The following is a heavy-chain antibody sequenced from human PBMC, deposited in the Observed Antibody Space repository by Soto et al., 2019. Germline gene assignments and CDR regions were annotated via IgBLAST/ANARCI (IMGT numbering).Heavy chain of an antibody. V-gene: IGHV1-18*01. CDR3: VSDLQRFSSWYDYLDS. CDR1: GYAFNNYG. CDR2: ISNYNGNT. J-gene: IGHJ4*02. D-gene: IGHD6-13*01. Sequence: QVQLVQSGDEVEKPGASVKVSCKASGYAFNNYGISWVRQAPGQGPEWMGWISNYNGNTNYAQKFQGRVTMTTDTSTSTVYMELRSLRSDDKAGDCCVSDLQRFSSWYDYLDSWGQGTLVTVSS.